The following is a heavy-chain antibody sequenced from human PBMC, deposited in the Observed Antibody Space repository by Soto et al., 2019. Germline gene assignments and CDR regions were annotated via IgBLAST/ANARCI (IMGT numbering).Heavy chain of an antibody. CDR1: GCTFRSYA. Sequence: SVKVSCRDSGCTFRSYAIRWGLQACGQGLEWMGWIIPIFGTANYAQTLQGRATITADESTSTAYMQLSSLRSEDTAVYYCARAPADRYYDFWSGSYGYFDYWGQGTLVTVSS. J-gene: IGHJ4*02. D-gene: IGHD3-3*01. V-gene: IGHV1-69*13. CDR3: ARAPADRYYDFWSGSYGYFDY. CDR2: IIPIFGTA.